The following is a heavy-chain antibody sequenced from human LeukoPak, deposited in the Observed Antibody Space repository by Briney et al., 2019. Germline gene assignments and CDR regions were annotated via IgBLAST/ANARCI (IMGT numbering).Heavy chain of an antibody. CDR1: GFTFGDYA. CDR3: TREEVPAAMGRGAYYYGMDV. V-gene: IGHV3-49*03. D-gene: IGHD2-2*01. Sequence: GGSLRLSCTASGFTFGDYAMSWFRQAPGKGLEWVGFIRSKAYGGTTEYAASVKGRFTISRDDSKSIAYLQMNSLKTEDTAVYYCTREEVPAAMGRGAYYYGMDVWGQGTTVTVSS. J-gene: IGHJ6*02. CDR2: IRSKAYGGTT.